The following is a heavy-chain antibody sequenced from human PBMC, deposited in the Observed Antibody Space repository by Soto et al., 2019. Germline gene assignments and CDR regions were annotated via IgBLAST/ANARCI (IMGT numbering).Heavy chain of an antibody. J-gene: IGHJ4*02. CDR3: AKDRSQWELSYFED. V-gene: IGHV3-23*01. CDR1: GFTFTSHA. CDR2: ISGSGANT. D-gene: IGHD3-16*02. Sequence: PGGSLRLSCVASGFTFTSHAMSWVRQAPGKGLEWVSGISGSGANTYYAHSVKGRSTVSRDKSKNTLYLQMNSLRAEDTAVYYCAKDRSQWELSYFEDWGQGALVTVSS.